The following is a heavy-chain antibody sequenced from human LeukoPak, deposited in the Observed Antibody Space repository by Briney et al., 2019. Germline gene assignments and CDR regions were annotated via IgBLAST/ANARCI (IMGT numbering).Heavy chain of an antibody. CDR3: ARERNSYGYTHYFDY. CDR1: GYTFTSYG. J-gene: IGHJ4*02. CDR2: ISAYNGNT. V-gene: IGHV1-18*04. D-gene: IGHD5-18*01. Sequence: GASVKVSCKASGYTFTSYGISWVRQAPGQGLEWMGWISAYNGNTNYAQKLQGRVTMTTDTSTSTAYMELRSLRSDDTAVYYCARERNSYGYTHYFDYWGPGPMVTASS.